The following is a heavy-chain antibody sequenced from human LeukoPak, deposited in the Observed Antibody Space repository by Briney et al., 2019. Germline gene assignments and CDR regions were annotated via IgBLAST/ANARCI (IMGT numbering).Heavy chain of an antibody. J-gene: IGHJ4*02. Sequence: GGSLRLSCTTSGFTFGDYAMNWVRQAPGKGLEWVGFIRSKAYGGTTEAAASVKGRFTISRDDSKSIAYLQMNSLKTEDTAVYYCTREYGYYDILTGYFPLYYFDYWGQGTLVTVSS. CDR2: IRSKAYGGTT. D-gene: IGHD3-9*01. V-gene: IGHV3-49*04. CDR3: TREYGYYDILTGYFPLYYFDY. CDR1: GFTFGDYA.